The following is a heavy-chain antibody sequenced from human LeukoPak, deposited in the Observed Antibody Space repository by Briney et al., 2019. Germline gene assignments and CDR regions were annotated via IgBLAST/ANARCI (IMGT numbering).Heavy chain of an antibody. Sequence: SETLSLTCTVSGGSISSYYWSWIRQPPGKGLEWIGYIYYSGSSNYNPSLKSRVTISVDTSKNQFSLKLSSVTAADTAVYYCARGQGTVTTHWGQGTLVTVSS. CDR2: IYYSGSS. J-gene: IGHJ4*02. CDR3: ARGQGTVTTH. CDR1: GGSISSYY. D-gene: IGHD4-11*01. V-gene: IGHV4-59*12.